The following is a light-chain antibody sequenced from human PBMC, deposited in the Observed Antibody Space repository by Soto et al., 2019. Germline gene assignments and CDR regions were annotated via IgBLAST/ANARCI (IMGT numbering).Light chain of an antibody. CDR3: SSYRSSSTHWV. CDR1: SSDVGGYNY. V-gene: IGLV2-14*01. J-gene: IGLJ3*02. Sequence: QSVLTQPASVSGSPGQSITISCTGTSSDVGGYNYVSWYQQHPGKAPKLMIYEVSNRPSGVSNRFSGSKSGNTASLTISGLQAEDEADYYCSSYRSSSTHWVFGGGTKLTVL. CDR2: EVS.